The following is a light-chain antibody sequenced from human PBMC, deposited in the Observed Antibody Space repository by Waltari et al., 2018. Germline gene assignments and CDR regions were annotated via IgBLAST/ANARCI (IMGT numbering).Light chain of an antibody. J-gene: IGLJ3*02. V-gene: IGLV2-11*01. CDR1: TSDVADYKY. CDR2: EVN. CDR3: CSYAGTYTWV. Sequence: QSALTQPRSVSGSPGQSVTISCTGATSDVADYKYVSWYQQHPGKAPKVMIYEVNKRSSGVPDRFSGSKSGNTASLTISGLQADDEADYYCCSYAGTYTWVFGGGTKLTVL.